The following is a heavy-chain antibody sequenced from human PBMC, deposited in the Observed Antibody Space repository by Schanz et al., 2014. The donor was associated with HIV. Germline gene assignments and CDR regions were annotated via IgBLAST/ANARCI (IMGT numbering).Heavy chain of an antibody. V-gene: IGHV3-33*01. D-gene: IGHD2-15*01. CDR2: IWYDGNYK. CDR3: AREKYCSGGSCSGIFDY. Sequence: QVQLVESGGGVVQPGRSLRLSCAASGFTFSSYGMHWVRQAPGKGLEWVAVIWYDGNYKYYADSVKGRFTISRDNAKNSLYLQMNSLRAEDTALYYCAREKYCSGGSCSGIFDYWGQGTLVTVSP. CDR1: GFTFSSYG. J-gene: IGHJ4*02.